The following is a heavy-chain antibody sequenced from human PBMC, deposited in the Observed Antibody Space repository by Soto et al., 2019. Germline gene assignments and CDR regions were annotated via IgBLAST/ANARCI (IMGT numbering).Heavy chain of an antibody. CDR1: GGFIISYY. CDR2: IYYSGST. J-gene: IGHJ4*02. V-gene: IGHV4-59*08. CDR3: GRQPVVGVSSFLDY. D-gene: IGHD6-6*01. Sequence: SKALFLTCTGSGGFIISYYWSWILQPPWKGLEWIGDIYYSGSTNYNPSLKSRVTISVHTSKNQFSLKLSSVTAADTAVYYCGRQPVVGVSSFLDYWGQGTLVTVSS.